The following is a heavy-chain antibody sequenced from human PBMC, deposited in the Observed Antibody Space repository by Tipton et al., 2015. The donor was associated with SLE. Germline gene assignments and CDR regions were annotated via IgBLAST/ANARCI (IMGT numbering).Heavy chain of an antibody. CDR2: IYYSGST. CDR3: VGFGPDAYYYYYMDV. Sequence: TLSLTCTVSGGSISSPYWSWIRQPPGKGLEWIGYIYYSGSTNYNPSLKSRVTISVDTSKNQFSLKLSSVAAADTAVYYCVGFGPDAYYYYYMDVWGKGTTVTVSS. CDR1: GGSISSPY. J-gene: IGHJ6*03. D-gene: IGHD3-16*01. V-gene: IGHV4-59*11.